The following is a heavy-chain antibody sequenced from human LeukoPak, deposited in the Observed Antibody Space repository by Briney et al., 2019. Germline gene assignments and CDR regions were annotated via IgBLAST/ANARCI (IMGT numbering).Heavy chain of an antibody. V-gene: IGHV4-34*01. D-gene: IGHD3-22*01. CDR2: INHSGST. CDR3: ARGRGYYDSSGYGAFDI. CDR1: GGSFSGYY. J-gene: IGHJ3*02. Sequence: SETLSLTCAVYGGSFSGYYWSWIRQPPGKGLEWIGEINHSGSTNYNPSLKSRVTISVDTSKNQFSLKLSSVTAADTAVYYCARGRGYYDSSGYGAFDIWGQGTMVTVSS.